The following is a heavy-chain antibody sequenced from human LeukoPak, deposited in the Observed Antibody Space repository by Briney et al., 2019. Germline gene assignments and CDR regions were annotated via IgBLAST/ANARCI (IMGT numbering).Heavy chain of an antibody. CDR2: ISYDGSNK. Sequence: PGGSLRLSCAASGFTFSSYGMHWVRQAPGKGLEWVAVISYDGSNKYYADSVKGRFTISRDNSKNTLYLQMNSLRAEDTAVYYCAKGPTVDAFDIWGQGTMVTVSS. V-gene: IGHV3-30*18. D-gene: IGHD4-17*01. CDR1: GFTFSSYG. J-gene: IGHJ3*02. CDR3: AKGPTVDAFDI.